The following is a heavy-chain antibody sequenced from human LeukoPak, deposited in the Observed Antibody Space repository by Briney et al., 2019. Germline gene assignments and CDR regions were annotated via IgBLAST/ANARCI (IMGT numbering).Heavy chain of an antibody. CDR2: IYYSGST. D-gene: IGHD2-15*01. Sequence: SETLSLTCTVSGGSISSGDYYWSWIRQPPGKGLEWIGYIYYSGSTYYNPSLKSRVTISVDTSKNQFSLKLSSVTAADTAVYCCARARVVVVADHFDYWGQGTLVTVSS. J-gene: IGHJ4*02. CDR3: ARARVVVVADHFDY. V-gene: IGHV4-30-4*01. CDR1: GGSISSGDYY.